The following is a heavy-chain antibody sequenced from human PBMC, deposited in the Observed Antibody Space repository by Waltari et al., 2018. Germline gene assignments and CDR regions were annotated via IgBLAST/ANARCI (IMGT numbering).Heavy chain of an antibody. J-gene: IGHJ6*02. V-gene: IGHV1-69*01. D-gene: IGHD3-10*01. Sequence: GGTFSSYAISWVRQAPGQGLEWMGGIIPIFGTANYAQKFQGRVTITADESTSTAYMELSSLRSEDTAVYYCARRTGPGVYYYGMDVWGQGTTVTVSS. CDR1: GGTFSSYA. CDR2: IIPIFGTA. CDR3: ARRTGPGVYYYGMDV.